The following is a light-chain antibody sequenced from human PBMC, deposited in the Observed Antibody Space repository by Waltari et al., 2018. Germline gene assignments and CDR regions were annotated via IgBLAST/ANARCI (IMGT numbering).Light chain of an antibody. V-gene: IGLV2-14*03. J-gene: IGLJ2*01. CDR1: SSDLGVYDF. CDR2: DVF. CDR3: TSSTFSSPL. Sequence: QSALTQPASVSGSPGQSITVSCTATSSDLGVYDFVSWYQHHPGQAPKLIIYDVFNRPAGFANRFSGSKSGNTASLSISGLQADDEGDYYCTSSTFSSPLFGGGTKLTVL.